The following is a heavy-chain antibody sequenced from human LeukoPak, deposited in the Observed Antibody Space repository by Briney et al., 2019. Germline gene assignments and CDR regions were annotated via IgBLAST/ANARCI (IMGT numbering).Heavy chain of an antibody. D-gene: IGHD6-13*01. CDR1: GFTFSSYA. CDR2: ISYDGSNK. V-gene: IGHV3-30*04. Sequence: GGSLRLSCAASGFTFSSYAMHWVRQAPGKGLEWVAVISYDGSNKYYADSVKGRFTISRDNSKNTLYLQMNSLRAEDTAVYYCAREVREQLVDYWGQGTLVTVSS. CDR3: AREVREQLVDY. J-gene: IGHJ4*02.